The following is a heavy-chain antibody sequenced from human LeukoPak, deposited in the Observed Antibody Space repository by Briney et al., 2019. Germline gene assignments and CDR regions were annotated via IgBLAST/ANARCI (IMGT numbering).Heavy chain of an antibody. D-gene: IGHD6-13*01. CDR2: IKQDGSEK. J-gene: IGHJ6*03. CDR1: GFTVSSNY. CDR3: ARDHSSSWTTWYYYYMDV. Sequence: GGSLRLSCAASGFTVSSNYMSWVRQAPGKGLEWVANIKQDGSEKYYVDSVKGRFTISRDNAKNSLYLQMNSLRAEDTAVYYCARDHSSSWTTWYYYYMDVWGKGTTVTVSS. V-gene: IGHV3-7*01.